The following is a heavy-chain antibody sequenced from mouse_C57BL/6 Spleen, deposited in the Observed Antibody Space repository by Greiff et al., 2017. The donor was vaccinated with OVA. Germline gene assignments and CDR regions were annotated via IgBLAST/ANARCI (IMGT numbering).Heavy chain of an antibody. V-gene: IGHV1-81*01. J-gene: IGHJ2*01. CDR3: AREDSSGRDY. CDR1: SYTFTSYG. CDR2: IYPRSGNT. D-gene: IGHD3-2*02. Sequence: VKLMESGAELARPGASVKLSCKASSYTFTSYGISWVKQRTGQGLEWIGEIYPRSGNTYYNEKFKGKATLTADKSSSTAYMELRSLTSEDSAVYFCAREDSSGRDYWGQGTTLTVSS.